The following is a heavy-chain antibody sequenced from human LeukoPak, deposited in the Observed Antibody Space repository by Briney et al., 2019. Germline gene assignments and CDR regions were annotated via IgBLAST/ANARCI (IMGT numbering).Heavy chain of an antibody. D-gene: IGHD6-19*01. CDR3: ARRAAHGGWRFDY. CDR1: IVSISSIDNH. Sequence: SDSLSLTCSVSIVSISSIDNHWDWIRQPPGMGLECIGTIYSSGTTYYNPSLKSRVTISVDTSKTHFSLKLSSVTAADTALYYCARRAAHGGWRFDYWGQGALVTVSS. J-gene: IGHJ4*02. CDR2: IYSSGTT. V-gene: IGHV4-39*02.